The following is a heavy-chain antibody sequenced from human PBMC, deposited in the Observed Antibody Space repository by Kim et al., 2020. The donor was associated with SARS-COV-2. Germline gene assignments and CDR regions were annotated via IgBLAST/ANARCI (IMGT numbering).Heavy chain of an antibody. CDR2: ITSDGTAS. D-gene: IGHD5-12*01. CDR3: ARAGEGAYAYGMDL. J-gene: IGHJ6*02. Sequence: GGSLRLSCAASGFAFSSNWMHWVRQTPGKGLVWVSRITSDGTASGYADSVKGRFTISRDNAKNTLYLQMNSLRAEDTAVYYCARAGEGAYAYGMDLWDQGTTVTVSS. V-gene: IGHV3-74*01. CDR1: GFAFSSNW.